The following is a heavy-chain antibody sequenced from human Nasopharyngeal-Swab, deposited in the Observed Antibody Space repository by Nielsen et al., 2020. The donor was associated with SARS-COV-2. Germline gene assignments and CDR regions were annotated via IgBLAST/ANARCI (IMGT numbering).Heavy chain of an antibody. CDR1: GFTFSSYS. J-gene: IGHJ4*02. D-gene: IGHD4-23*01. CDR2: ISSSSSYI. V-gene: IGHV3-21*01. CDR3: ARAPPPYGGHDY. Sequence: GGSLRLSCAASGFTFSSYSMNRVRQAPGKGLEWVSSISSSSSYIYYADSVKGRFTISRDNAKNSLYLQMNSLRAEDTAVYYCARAPPPYGGHDYWGQGTLVTVSS.